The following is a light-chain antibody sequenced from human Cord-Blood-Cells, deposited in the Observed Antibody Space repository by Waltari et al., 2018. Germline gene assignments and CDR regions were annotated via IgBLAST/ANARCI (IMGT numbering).Light chain of an antibody. CDR3: QQYGSSPT. Sequence: IALTQSPGTTSLFPVERDTLTCRASQSVSNDYLAWYQQKPGQAPRLLIDGASSRATVIPNRFSGSGSGTDFTPTISRLDPENFALYYYQQYGSSPTFGQGTKVEIK. J-gene: IGKJ1*01. CDR1: QSVSNDY. CDR2: GAS. V-gene: IGKV3-20*01.